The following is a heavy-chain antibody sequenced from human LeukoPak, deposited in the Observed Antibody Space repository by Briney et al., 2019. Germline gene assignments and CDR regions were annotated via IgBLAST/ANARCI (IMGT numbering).Heavy chain of an antibody. Sequence: SETLSLTCTVSGGSISSYYWSWIRQPPGKGLEWIGYIYYSGSTNYNPSLKSRVTMSVDTSKNQFSLKLSSVTAADTAVYYCASHSRTTGYSSGWYPFDYWGQGTLVTVSS. CDR2: IYYSGST. V-gene: IGHV4-59*12. J-gene: IGHJ4*02. CDR3: ASHSRTTGYSSGWYPFDY. D-gene: IGHD6-19*01. CDR1: GGSISSYY.